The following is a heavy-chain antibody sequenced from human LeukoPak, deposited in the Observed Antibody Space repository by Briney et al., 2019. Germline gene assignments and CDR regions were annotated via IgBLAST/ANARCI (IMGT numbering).Heavy chain of an antibody. CDR1: GGSISSSSYY. V-gene: IGHV4-39*07. CDR2: IYYSGST. J-gene: IGHJ4*02. D-gene: IGHD6-19*01. Sequence: PSETLSLTCTVSGGSISSSSYYWGWLRQPPGKGLEWIGSIYYSGSTYYNPSLKSRVTISVDTSKNQFSLKLSSVTPEDTAVYYCARDRIAVAGTSFDYWGQGTLVTVSS. CDR3: ARDRIAVAGTSFDY.